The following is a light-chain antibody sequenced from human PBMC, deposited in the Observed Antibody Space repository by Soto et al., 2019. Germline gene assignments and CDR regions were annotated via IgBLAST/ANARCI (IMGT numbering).Light chain of an antibody. V-gene: IGKV1-5*01. Sequence: DIQMTQSPSTLSASIGDRVTITCRASHSISTWLAWYQQKPGRAPKSLIYDASILESGVPSRFSGSGSGTESTLTISSLQPDDLATYYCQQYNSFSWTFGQGTKVEI. CDR3: QQYNSFSWT. CDR1: HSISTW. CDR2: DAS. J-gene: IGKJ1*01.